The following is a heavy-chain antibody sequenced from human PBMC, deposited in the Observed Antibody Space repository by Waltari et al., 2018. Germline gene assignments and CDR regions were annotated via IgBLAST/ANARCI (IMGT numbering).Heavy chain of an antibody. CDR1: GYSISSDYY. J-gene: IGHJ4*02. V-gene: IGHV4-38-2*02. CDR3: ARNTMDSNGYDDFDY. D-gene: IGHD3-22*01. Sequence: QVQLQESGPGLVKPSETLSLTCTVSGYSISSDYYWGWIRQPPGKGLEWIGSIYHSGSTYYSSSLKSRVTISVETSKNHFSLNLSSVTAADTAVYYCARNTMDSNGYDDFDYWGQGTLVTVSS. CDR2: IYHSGST.